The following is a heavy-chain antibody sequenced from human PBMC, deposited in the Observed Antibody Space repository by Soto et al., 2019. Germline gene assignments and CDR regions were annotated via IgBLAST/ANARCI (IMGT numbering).Heavy chain of an antibody. CDR2: ISNSGRNI. CDR3: ARDMLPSDHGLGWDV. Sequence: QVHLVESGGGLVKPVGSLRLSCAASGFIFSDYYMSWIRQAPGKALEWVSYISNSGRNIFYSDSVKGRFTVSRDNAKKSLYLQIDNLRAEDTAVYYCARDMLPSDHGLGWDVWGQGTTVTVS. V-gene: IGHV3-11*01. CDR1: GFIFSDYY. D-gene: IGHD3-10*02. J-gene: IGHJ6*02.